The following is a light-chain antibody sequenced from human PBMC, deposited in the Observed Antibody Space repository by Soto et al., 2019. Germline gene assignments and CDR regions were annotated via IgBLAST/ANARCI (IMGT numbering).Light chain of an antibody. CDR1: QGISSY. Sequence: DIRLTQSPSFLSASVGDRVTITCRASQGISSYLAWYQQKPGKAPELLIYAASTLQSGVPSRFSGSGSGTEFTLTISSLQPEDFATYFCQQLDTYPITFGQGTRLEIK. CDR3: QQLDTYPIT. CDR2: AAS. V-gene: IGKV1-9*01. J-gene: IGKJ5*01.